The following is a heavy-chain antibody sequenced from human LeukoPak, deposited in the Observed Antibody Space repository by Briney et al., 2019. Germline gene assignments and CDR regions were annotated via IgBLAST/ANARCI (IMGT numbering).Heavy chain of an antibody. Sequence: APVKVSCKASGYTFTGYYMHWVRQAPGQGLEWMGWINPNSGGTNYAQKFQGRVTMTRDTSISTAYMELSRLRSDDTAVYYSARVNYDILTGYYNPFGYWGQGTLVTVSS. CDR2: INPNSGGT. J-gene: IGHJ4*02. D-gene: IGHD3-9*01. CDR1: GYTFTGYY. CDR3: ARVNYDILTGYYNPFGY. V-gene: IGHV1-2*02.